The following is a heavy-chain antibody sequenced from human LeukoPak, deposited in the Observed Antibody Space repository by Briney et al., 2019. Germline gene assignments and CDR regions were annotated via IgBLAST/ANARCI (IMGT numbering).Heavy chain of an antibody. V-gene: IGHV1-3*01. J-gene: IGHJ4*02. CDR3: ARSPDDSSGLHFDY. CDR2: INAGNGNT. CDR1: GYTFTSYA. Sequence: ASVKVSCKGSGYTFTSYAMHWVRQAPGQRLEWMGWINAGNGNTKYSQKFQGRVTITRDTSASTAYMELSSLRSEDTAVYYCARSPDDSSGLHFDYWGQGTLVTVSS. D-gene: IGHD3-22*01.